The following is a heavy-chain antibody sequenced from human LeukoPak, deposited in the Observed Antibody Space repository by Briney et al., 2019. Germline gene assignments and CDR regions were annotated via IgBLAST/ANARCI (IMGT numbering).Heavy chain of an antibody. V-gene: IGHV4-34*01. J-gene: IGHJ4*02. Sequence: PSETLSLTCAVYGGSFSGYYWSWIRQLPGKGLEWIGEINHSGSTNYNPSLKSRVTISVDTSKNQFSLKLSSVTAADTAVYYCARGSDTAMVLYYFDYWGQGTLVTVSS. CDR1: GGSFSGYY. CDR2: INHSGST. D-gene: IGHD5-18*01. CDR3: ARGSDTAMVLYYFDY.